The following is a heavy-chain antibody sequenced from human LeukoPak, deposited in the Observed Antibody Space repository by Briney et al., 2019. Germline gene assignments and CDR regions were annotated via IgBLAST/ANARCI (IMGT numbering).Heavy chain of an antibody. V-gene: IGHV4-59*01. Sequence: SETLSLTCTVSGDSISGYYWSWIRQPPGMGLEWLGYVFLSGSAKDNASLTSRVTISLDTAKNQISLKLTSVTAADTAVYYCARFDWDFYYFDYWGQGTLVTVSS. J-gene: IGHJ4*02. CDR3: ARFDWDFYYFDY. CDR2: VFLSGSA. CDR1: GDSISGYY. D-gene: IGHD1-7*01.